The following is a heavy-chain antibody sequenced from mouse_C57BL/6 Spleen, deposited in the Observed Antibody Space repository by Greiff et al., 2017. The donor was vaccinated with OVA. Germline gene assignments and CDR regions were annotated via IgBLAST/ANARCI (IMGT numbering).Heavy chain of an antibody. Sequence: EVMLVESGGGLVKPGGSLKLSCAASGFTFSDFGLHWVRQAPEKGLAWVAYISSGSSTIYYADTVKGRFTISRDNAKNTLFLQMTSLRSEDTAMYYCARSWDYFDYWGQGTTLTVSS. D-gene: IGHD4-1*01. CDR2: ISSGSSTI. CDR3: ARSWDYFDY. J-gene: IGHJ2*01. V-gene: IGHV5-17*01. CDR1: GFTFSDFG.